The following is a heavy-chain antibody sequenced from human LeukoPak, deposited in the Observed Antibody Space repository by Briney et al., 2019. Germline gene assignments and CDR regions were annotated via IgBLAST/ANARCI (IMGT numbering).Heavy chain of an antibody. CDR1: GFTFTNYA. CDR2: ISKSGDIT. CDR3: AKDASTTNNFYFFDY. Sequence: PGGSLRLSCAASGFTFTNYAMTWVRQAPGKGLEGVSGISKSGDITFYADSVKGRFTISRDTSKSAVYLQMNNLRAEDTAIYYCAKDASTTNNFYFFDYWGQGALATVSS. V-gene: IGHV3-23*01. J-gene: IGHJ4*02. D-gene: IGHD1-1*01.